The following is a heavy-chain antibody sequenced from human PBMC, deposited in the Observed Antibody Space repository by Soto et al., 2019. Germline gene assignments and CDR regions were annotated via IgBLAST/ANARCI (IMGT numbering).Heavy chain of an antibody. D-gene: IGHD6-13*01. V-gene: IGHV1-3*01. CDR1: GYTFTSYG. CDR3: VRRNVSATGIDWFDP. CDR2: INAANGDT. Sequence: ASVKVSCKASGYTFTSYGIHWVRQAPGQRLEWMGWINAANGDTKYSPKFQGRVTITRDTSASTAYMELSSLRSEDTAVYYCVRRNVSATGIDWFDPWGEGTLVTVSS. J-gene: IGHJ5*02.